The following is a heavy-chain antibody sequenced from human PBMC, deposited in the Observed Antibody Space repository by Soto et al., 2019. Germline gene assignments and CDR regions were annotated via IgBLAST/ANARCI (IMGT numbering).Heavy chain of an antibody. CDR3: VFGSWNQYFFDH. CDR1: GFTFTSYS. J-gene: IGHJ4*02. D-gene: IGHD6-13*01. Sequence: GGSLRLSCTTSGFTFTSYSMHWVRQAPGKGLEWVATFWYDASSQTYADSVKGRFTISRDPSRGTVYLPMDSLRTDDTAVYYCVFGSWNQYFFDHWGQESVVTVSS. V-gene: IGHV3-33*08. CDR2: FWYDASSQ.